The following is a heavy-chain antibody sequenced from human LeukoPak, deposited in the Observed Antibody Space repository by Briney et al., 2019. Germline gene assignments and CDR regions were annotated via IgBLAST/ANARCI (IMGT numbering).Heavy chain of an antibody. J-gene: IGHJ4*02. V-gene: IGHV3-48*03. CDR1: GFTFSSSE. CDR3: ARDASALY. D-gene: IGHD6-19*01. Sequence: GGSLRLSCAASGFTFSSSEMNWVRQTPGKGLEWVSSISGSGTIIYYADSVKGRFTISRDNAKNSLYLQMNSLRAEDTSVYFCARDASALYWGRGTLVTVSS. CDR2: ISGSGTII.